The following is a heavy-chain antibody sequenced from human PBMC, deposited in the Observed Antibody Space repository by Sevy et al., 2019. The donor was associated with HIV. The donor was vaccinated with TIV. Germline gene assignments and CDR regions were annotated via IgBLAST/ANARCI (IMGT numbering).Heavy chain of an antibody. D-gene: IGHD3-16*01. CDR3: VKDVAYDYTYLDY. CDR1: GFTLTSYA. CDR2: VSGSGGST. Sequence: GGSLRLSCAVSGFTLTSYAMNWVRQAPGKGLEWVSGVSGSGGSTYYADSVKGRFTISRDNSRNTLYLQINSLRAEDTAVYYCVKDVAYDYTYLDYWGQGTLVTVSS. V-gene: IGHV3-23*01. J-gene: IGHJ4*02.